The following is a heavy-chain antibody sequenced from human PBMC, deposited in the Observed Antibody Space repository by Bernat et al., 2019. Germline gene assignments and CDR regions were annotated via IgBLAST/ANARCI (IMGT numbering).Heavy chain of an antibody. Sequence: VQLVESGGALVQSGGSLRLSCAASGFTFSNYWMHWVRQAPGKGLVWVALINGDGSATNYADSVKGRFTISRDNAKKTLYLQMNSLRAEDTAVYYCARNSGDSYGSKDYWGQGTLVTVAS. J-gene: IGHJ4*02. D-gene: IGHD5-18*01. CDR3: ARNSGDSYGSKDY. CDR2: INGDGSAT. V-gene: IGHV3-74*01. CDR1: GFTFSNYW.